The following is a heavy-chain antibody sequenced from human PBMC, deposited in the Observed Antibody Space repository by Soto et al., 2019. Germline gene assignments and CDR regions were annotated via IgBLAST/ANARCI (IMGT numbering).Heavy chain of an antibody. D-gene: IGHD1-26*01. CDR3: ARVFSGTYRAIVL. CDR1: VFTVSNSQ. J-gene: IGHJ3*01. V-gene: IGHV3-66*01. Sequence: EVQLVDSGGGLVQPGGSLRLSCAASVFTVSNSQMSWVRQAPGKGLEWVSAIYSGGSTYYADSVKGRFTISRDNSKNTLYLQVNSLRAEDTAVYYCARVFSGTYRAIVLWGQGTMFTVSS. CDR2: IYSGGST.